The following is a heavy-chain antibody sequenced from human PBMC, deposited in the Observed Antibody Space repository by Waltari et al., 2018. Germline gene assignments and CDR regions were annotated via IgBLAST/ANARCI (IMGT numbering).Heavy chain of an antibody. CDR3: ARDHASGGDSPPY. D-gene: IGHD2-21*02. V-gene: IGHV3-21*01. CDR2: STSSGSRI. J-gene: IGHJ4*02. CDR1: GFMFSLYN. Sequence: EVQLVESGGGLVKPGGSLRLSCAASGFMFSLYNMNWVRQAPGKGRGGVSSSTSSGSRIYYAASVKGRFTISRDNGKSSLYLQMNSLRAEDTAMYYCARDHASGGDSPPYWGQGTLVTVSS.